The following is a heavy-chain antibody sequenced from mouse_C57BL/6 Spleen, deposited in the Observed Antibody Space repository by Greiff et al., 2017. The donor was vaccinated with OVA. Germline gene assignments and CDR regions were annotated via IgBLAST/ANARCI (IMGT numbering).Heavy chain of an antibody. Sequence: QVQLQQSGPELVKPGASVKISCKASGYAFSSSWMNWVKQRPGKGLEWIGRIYPGDGDTNYNGKFKGKATLTADKSSSTAYMQLSSLTSEDSAVYFCARSLLITTVDAMDYWGQGTSVTVSS. CDR1: GYAFSSSW. CDR3: ARSLLITTVDAMDY. V-gene: IGHV1-82*01. D-gene: IGHD1-1*01. CDR2: IYPGDGDT. J-gene: IGHJ4*01.